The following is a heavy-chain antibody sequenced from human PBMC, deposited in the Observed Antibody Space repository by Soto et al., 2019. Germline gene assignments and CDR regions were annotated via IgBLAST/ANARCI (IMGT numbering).Heavy chain of an antibody. CDR1: GGSISSGDYY. J-gene: IGHJ4*02. V-gene: IGHV4-30-4*01. CDR2: IYYSGST. Sequence: SETLSLTCTVSGGSISSGDYYWSWIRQPPGKGLEWIGYIYYSGSTYYNPSLKSRVTISVDTSKNQFSLKLSSVTAADTAVYYCARDPKAEPSYYFDYWGQGTLVTVSS. D-gene: IGHD1-26*01. CDR3: ARDPKAEPSYYFDY.